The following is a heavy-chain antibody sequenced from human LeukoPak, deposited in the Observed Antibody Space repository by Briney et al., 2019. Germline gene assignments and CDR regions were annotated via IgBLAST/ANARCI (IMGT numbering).Heavy chain of an antibody. V-gene: IGHV3-23*01. CDR2: ISGSGGST. CDR3: AKDYYYDSSGYYSRAEYFQH. J-gene: IGHJ1*01. D-gene: IGHD3-22*01. CDR1: GFTFSSYA. Sequence: GGSLRLSCAASGFTFSSYAMSWARQAPGKGLEWVSAISGSGGSTYYADSVKGRFTISRDNSKNTLYLQMNSLRAEDTAVYYCAKDYYYDSSGYYSRAEYFQHWGQGTQVTVSS.